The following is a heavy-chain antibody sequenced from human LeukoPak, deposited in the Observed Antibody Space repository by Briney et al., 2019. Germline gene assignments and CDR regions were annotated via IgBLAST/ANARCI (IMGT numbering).Heavy chain of an antibody. V-gene: IGHV4-4*09. Sequence: SETLSLTCTVSGGSISSFYWSWIRQPPGKGLEWIGYIHASGTTNYSPSLKSRVTISVDSSKNHFSLKLSSETAADTAVHYCARHMIWGGGNCYGAALDYWGQGTLVTVSS. CDR2: IHASGTT. J-gene: IGHJ4*02. CDR3: ARHMIWGGGNCYGAALDY. CDR1: GGSISSFY. D-gene: IGHD2-15*01.